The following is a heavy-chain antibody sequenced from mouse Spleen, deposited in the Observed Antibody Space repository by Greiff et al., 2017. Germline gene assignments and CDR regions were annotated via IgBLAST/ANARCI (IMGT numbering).Heavy chain of an antibody. CDR2: ISSGSSTI. V-gene: IGHV5-17*01. J-gene: IGHJ3*01. CDR1: GFTFSDYG. D-gene: IGHD1-1*01. CDR3: ARDYYGRFAY. Sequence: VQLKESGGGLVKPGGSLKLSCAASGFTFSDYGMHWVRQAPEKGLEWVAYISSGSSTIYYADTVKGRFTISRDNAKNTLFLQMTSLRSEDTAMYYCARDYYGRFAYWGQGTLVTISA.